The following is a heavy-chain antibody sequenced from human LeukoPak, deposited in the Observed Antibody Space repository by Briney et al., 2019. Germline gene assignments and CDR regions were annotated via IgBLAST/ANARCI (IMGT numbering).Heavy chain of an antibody. D-gene: IGHD1-1*01. V-gene: IGHV1-2*02. CDR1: GYTFTDYY. J-gene: IGHJ6*03. CDR3: ARDLSAPHTPERYMDV. Sequence: ASVKVSCKTSGYTFTDYYMHWVRQAPGQGLEWMGWINPNSGGTNYAQKFQGRVTITRNTSISTAYMELSSLRSEDTAVYYCARDLSAPHTPERYMDVWGKGTTVTISS. CDR2: INPNSGGT.